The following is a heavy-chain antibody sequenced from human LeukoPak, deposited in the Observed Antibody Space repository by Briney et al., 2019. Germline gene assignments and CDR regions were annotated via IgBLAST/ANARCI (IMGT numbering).Heavy chain of an antibody. D-gene: IGHD6-19*01. J-gene: IGHJ5*02. V-gene: IGHV4-59*08. CDR1: GGSISSYY. CDR2: IYYSGST. Sequence: PSETLSLTCTVSGGSISSYYWSWIRQPPGKGLEWIAYIYYSGSTNYNPSLKSRVTISVDTSKNQFSLKLSSVTAADTAVYYCARRGYSSGWYSPNWFDPWGQGTLVTVSS. CDR3: ARRGYSSGWYSPNWFDP.